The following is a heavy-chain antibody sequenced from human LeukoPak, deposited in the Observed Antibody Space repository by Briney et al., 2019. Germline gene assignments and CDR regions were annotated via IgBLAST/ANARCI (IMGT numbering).Heavy chain of an antibody. Sequence: PSETLSLTCTVSGGSISSYYWSWIRQPPGKGLEWIGYIYYSGSTYYNPSLKSRVTISVDTSKNQFSLKLSSVTAADTAVYYCARGRNYYDSSGRFDPWGQGTLVTVSS. D-gene: IGHD3-22*01. J-gene: IGHJ5*02. V-gene: IGHV4-59*12. CDR1: GGSISSYY. CDR3: ARGRNYYDSSGRFDP. CDR2: IYYSGST.